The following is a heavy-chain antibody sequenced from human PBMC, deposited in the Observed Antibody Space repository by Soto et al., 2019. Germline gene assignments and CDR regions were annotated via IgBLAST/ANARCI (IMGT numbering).Heavy chain of an antibody. CDR2: ISYSGST. CDR1: GGSISSYY. J-gene: IGHJ4*02. CDR3: ARRGPVAGKTIFDY. Sequence: QVQLKESGPGLVKPSETLSLTCSVSGGSISSYYWSWIRQPPGKGLEWIGYISYSGSTNCNPSLKSRVTMSVDTSKNQFSLKLNSVTAADTAVYYCARRGPVAGKTIFDYWGQGALVTVSP. V-gene: IGHV4-59*08. D-gene: IGHD6-13*01.